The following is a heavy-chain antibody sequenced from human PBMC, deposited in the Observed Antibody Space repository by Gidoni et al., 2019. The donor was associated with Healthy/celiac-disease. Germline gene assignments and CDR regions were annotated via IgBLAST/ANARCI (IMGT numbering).Heavy chain of an antibody. CDR2: IYPGDSDT. Sequence: EVQLLQSGAEVKKPGESLKISCQGSGYSFTSSWIGWVRQMPGTGLEWMGIIYPGDSDTRYSPSFQGQVTISADKSISTAYLQWSSLKASDTSMYYCARPPNLYYYDSSGGEGTFDIWGQGTMVTVSS. D-gene: IGHD3-22*01. CDR1: GYSFTSSW. V-gene: IGHV5-51*01. CDR3: ARPPNLYYYDSSGGEGTFDI. J-gene: IGHJ3*02.